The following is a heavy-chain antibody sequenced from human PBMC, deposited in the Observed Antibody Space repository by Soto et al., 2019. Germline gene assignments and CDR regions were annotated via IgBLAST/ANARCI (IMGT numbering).Heavy chain of an antibody. CDR1: GFTFSSYG. D-gene: IGHD1-7*01. J-gene: IGHJ5*02. V-gene: IGHV3-30*18. CDR3: AKSLYNWNYPGGP. CDR2: ISYDGSNK. Sequence: GGSLRLSCAASGFTFSSYGMHWVRQAPGKGLEWVAVISYDGSNKYYADSVKGRFTISRDNSKNTLYLQMNSLRAEDTAVYYCAKSLYNWNYPGGPWGQGTLVTVSS.